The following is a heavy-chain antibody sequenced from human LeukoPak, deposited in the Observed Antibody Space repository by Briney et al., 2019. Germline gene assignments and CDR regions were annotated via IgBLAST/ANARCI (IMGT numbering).Heavy chain of an antibody. CDR1: GGSFSGYY. J-gene: IGHJ4*02. D-gene: IGHD3-3*01. V-gene: IGHV4-34*01. CDR2: INHSGST. CDR3: ARRSDFWSGYYTTLRGGYYFDY. Sequence: SETLSLTCAVYGGSFSGYYWSWIRQPPGKGLEWIGEINHSGSTNYNPPLKSRVTISVDTSKNQFSLKLSSVTAADTAVYYCARRSDFWSGYYTTLRGGYYFDYWGQGTLVTVSS.